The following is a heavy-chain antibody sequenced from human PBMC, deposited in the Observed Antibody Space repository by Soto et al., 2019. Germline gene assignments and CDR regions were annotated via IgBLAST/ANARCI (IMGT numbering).Heavy chain of an antibody. V-gene: IGHV3-7*03. CDR2: IKQDGSEK. CDR1: GFTFSSYW. Sequence: PGGSLRLSCAASGFTFSSYWMSWVRQAPGKGLEWVANIKQDGSEKYYVDSVKGRFTISRDNAKNSLYLQMNSLRAEDTAAYYCARDQTRGGYYNYYYYGMDVWGQGTTVTVSS. D-gene: IGHD3-22*01. J-gene: IGHJ6*02. CDR3: ARDQTRGGYYNYYYYGMDV.